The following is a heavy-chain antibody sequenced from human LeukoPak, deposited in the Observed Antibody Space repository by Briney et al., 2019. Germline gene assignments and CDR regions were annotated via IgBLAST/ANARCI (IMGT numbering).Heavy chain of an antibody. V-gene: IGHV4-59*08. D-gene: IGHD2-2*01. CDR2: IYYSGST. Sequence: SETLSVTCTVSGGSISSYYWSWIRQPPGKGLEWIGYIYYSGSTNYNPSLKSRVTISVDTSKNQFSLKLSSVTAADTAVYYCARTTWDIVVVPAATDIYYMDVWGKGTTVTVSS. CDR3: ARTTWDIVVVPAATDIYYMDV. CDR1: GGSISSYY. J-gene: IGHJ6*03.